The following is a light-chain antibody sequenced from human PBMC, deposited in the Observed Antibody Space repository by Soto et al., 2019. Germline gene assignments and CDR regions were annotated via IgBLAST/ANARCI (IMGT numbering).Light chain of an antibody. CDR3: YSFAGFNTQ. V-gene: IGLV2-23*02. Sequence: QSALTPPASVSGSPVQSIAISCTGNSGGIGTFNLVSWYQQHPGKAPKLIIHEVNKRPSGISSRFSGSKSGNTASLTSSGHQAEDEADYYCYSFAGFNTQFGGGTKLTVL. CDR1: SGGIGTFNL. CDR2: EVN. J-gene: IGLJ3*02.